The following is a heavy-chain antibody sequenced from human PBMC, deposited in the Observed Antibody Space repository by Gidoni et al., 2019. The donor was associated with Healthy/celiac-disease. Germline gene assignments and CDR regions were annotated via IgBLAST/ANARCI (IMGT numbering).Heavy chain of an antibody. Sequence: QVTLRESGTALVKPTQTLTLTCTVSGFAPSTRVICVRWIRQPPGKALEWLALTDWDDDKYYSTSLKTRLTISKDTSKNQVVLTMSNMDPVDTATYYCARSLETGDGGYYFDYWGQGTLVTVSS. CDR3: ARSLETGDGGYYFDY. CDR1: GFAPSTRVIC. V-gene: IGHV2-70*01. D-gene: IGHD7-27*01. J-gene: IGHJ4*02. CDR2: TDWDDDK.